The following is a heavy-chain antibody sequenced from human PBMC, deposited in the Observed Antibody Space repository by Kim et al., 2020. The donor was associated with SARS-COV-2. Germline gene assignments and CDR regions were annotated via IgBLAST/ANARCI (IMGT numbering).Heavy chain of an antibody. J-gene: IGHJ4*02. Sequence: ASVKVSCKASGYNFITNGMHWVRQAPGQRLEWMGWINTANGKTVYSQKLQDRVTITRDTSASTAYIELSSLRSEDTALYYCACRDVDNVPFAYWGQGTLVSVSS. D-gene: IGHD1-1*01. CDR1: GYNFITNG. V-gene: IGHV1-3*04. CDR2: INTANGKT. CDR3: ACRDVDNVPFAY.